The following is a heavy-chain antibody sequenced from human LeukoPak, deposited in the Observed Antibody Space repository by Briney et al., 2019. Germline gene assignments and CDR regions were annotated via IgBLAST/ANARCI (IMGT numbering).Heavy chain of an antibody. CDR3: ARVVVVPAAPPHWFDP. D-gene: IGHD2-2*01. J-gene: IGHJ5*02. CDR2: IYHSGST. Sequence: SQTLSLTCAVSGGSISSGGYSWSWIRQPPGKGLEWIGYIYHSGSTYYNPSLKSRVTISVDRSKNQFSLKLSSVTAAETAVYYCARVVVVPAAPPHWFDPWGQGTLVTVSS. CDR1: GGSISSGGYS. V-gene: IGHV4-30-2*01.